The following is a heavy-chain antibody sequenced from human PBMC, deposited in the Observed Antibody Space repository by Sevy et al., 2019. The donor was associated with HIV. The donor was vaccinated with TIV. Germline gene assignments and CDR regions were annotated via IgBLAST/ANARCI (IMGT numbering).Heavy chain of an antibody. D-gene: IGHD3-3*01. Sequence: GGSLRLSCATSGFSVSSSYMSWVRQAPGKGLEWVSIIYSDGTTKYADVLKGRFTISRDNPRNTMYLQMNRLTVGDTAVYYWARGGTIFGLVRHYFDSWGQGTLVTVSS. CDR3: ARGGTIFGLVRHYFDS. CDR1: GFSVSSSY. V-gene: IGHV3-66*01. J-gene: IGHJ4*02. CDR2: IYSDGTT.